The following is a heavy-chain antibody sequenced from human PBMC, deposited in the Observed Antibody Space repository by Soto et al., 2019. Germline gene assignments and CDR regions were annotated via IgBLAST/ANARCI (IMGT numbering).Heavy chain of an antibody. CDR3: ARGGVLDTAMVKGASSYYYYGMDV. Sequence: ASVKVSCKASGYTFTSYDINWVRQATGQGLEWMGWMNPNSGNTGYAQKFQGRVTMTRNTSISTAYMELSSLRSEDTAVYYCARGGVLDTAMVKGASSYYYYGMDVCGQGPTVTVSS. D-gene: IGHD5-18*01. V-gene: IGHV1-8*01. J-gene: IGHJ6*02. CDR2: MNPNSGNT. CDR1: GYTFTSYD.